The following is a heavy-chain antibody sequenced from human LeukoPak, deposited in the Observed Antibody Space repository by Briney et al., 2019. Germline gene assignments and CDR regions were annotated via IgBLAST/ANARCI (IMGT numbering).Heavy chain of an antibody. Sequence: SETLSLTCAVSGGSISSGGYSWSWIRQPPGKGLEWIGYISNSGSTYYNPSLKSRVIISEDTSKNQFSLKLSSVTAADTAVYYCARGGFFYDTRGYFPTFDNWGQGTLVTVSS. D-gene: IGHD3-22*01. J-gene: IGHJ4*02. CDR2: ISNSGST. CDR1: GGSISSGGYS. CDR3: ARGGFFYDTRGYFPTFDN. V-gene: IGHV4-30-4*07.